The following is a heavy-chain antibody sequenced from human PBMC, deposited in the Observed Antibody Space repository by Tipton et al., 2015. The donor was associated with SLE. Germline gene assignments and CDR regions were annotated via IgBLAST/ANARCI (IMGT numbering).Heavy chain of an antibody. Sequence: TLSLTCSVSTYSISNVHYWAWVRQPPGKGLEWIGYIYYSGSTNYNPSLKSRVTISVDTSKNQFSLKLSSVTAADTAVYYCARDMGDAFDIWCQGTMVTVSS. CDR3: ARDMGDAFDI. V-gene: IGHV4-59*11. CDR2: IYYSGST. J-gene: IGHJ3*02. CDR1: TYSISNVHY. D-gene: IGHD3-16*01.